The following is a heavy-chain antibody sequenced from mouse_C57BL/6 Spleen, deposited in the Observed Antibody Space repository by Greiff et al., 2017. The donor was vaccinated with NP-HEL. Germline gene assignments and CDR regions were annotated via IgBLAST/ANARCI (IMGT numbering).Heavy chain of an antibody. CDR3: ARDYYGSSYGTYYAMDY. CDR1: GFTFSDYG. Sequence: EVQLVESGGGLVKPGGSLKLSCAASGFTFSDYGMHWVRQAPEKGLEWVAYISSGSSTIYYVDTVKGRFTISRDNAKNTLFLQMTSLRSEDTAMYYCARDYYGSSYGTYYAMDYWGQGTSVTVSS. CDR2: ISSGSSTI. J-gene: IGHJ4*01. D-gene: IGHD1-1*01. V-gene: IGHV5-17*01.